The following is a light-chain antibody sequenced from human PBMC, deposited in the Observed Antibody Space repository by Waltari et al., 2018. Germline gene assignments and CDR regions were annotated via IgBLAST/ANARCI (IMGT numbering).Light chain of an antibody. V-gene: IGKV2-28*01. CDR3: MQALQTPPGT. CDR1: QSVSSN. J-gene: IGKJ4*01. Sequence: EIVMTQSPATLSVSPGERATLSCRASQSVSSNLAWYLQKPGQSPQLLIYLGSNRASGVPDRFSGSGSGTDFTLKISRVEAEDVGVYYCMQALQTPPGTFGGGTKVEIK. CDR2: LGS.